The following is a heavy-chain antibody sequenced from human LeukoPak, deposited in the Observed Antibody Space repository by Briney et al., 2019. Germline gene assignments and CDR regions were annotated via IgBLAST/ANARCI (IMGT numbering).Heavy chain of an antibody. CDR1: RGTFSTYA. CDR2: LIPIFGTA. V-gene: IGHV1-69*13. J-gene: IGHJ3*02. CDR3: ARGYYYDSSGYYPFDI. D-gene: IGHD3-22*01. Sequence: SVKVSCKASRGTFSTYAISWVRQAPGQGLEWMGGLIPIFGTANYAQKFQGRVTITADESTSTAYMELSSLRSEDTAVYYCARGYYYDSSGYYPFDIWGQGTMVTVSS.